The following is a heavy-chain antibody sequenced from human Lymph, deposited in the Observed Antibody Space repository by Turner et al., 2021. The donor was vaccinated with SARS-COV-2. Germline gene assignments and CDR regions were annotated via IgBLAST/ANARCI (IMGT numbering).Heavy chain of an antibody. CDR1: GYTLTELS. CDR2: FDPEDGKT. V-gene: IGHV1-24*01. CDR3: ATDRSSGWPHYYYYTMDV. Sequence: QVQLVQSGAEVKKPGASVKVSCKVSGYTLTELSMHWVRQAPGKGLEWMGGFDPEDGKTIYAQKFQGRVTMTEDTSTDTAYMELCSLRSEDTAVYYCATDRSSGWPHYYYYTMDVWGQGTTVTVS. J-gene: IGHJ6*02. D-gene: IGHD6-19*01.